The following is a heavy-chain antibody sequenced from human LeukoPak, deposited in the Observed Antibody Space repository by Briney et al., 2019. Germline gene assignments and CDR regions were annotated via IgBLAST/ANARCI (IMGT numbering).Heavy chain of an antibody. Sequence: GGSLRLSCAASGFTFSSYWMSWVRQAPGKVLEWVANIKQDGSEKYYVDSVKGRFTISRDHAKNSLYLQMDSLRAEDTAVYYCARAPLYNFWSGYYTSDYWGQGTLVTVSS. CDR2: IKQDGSEK. D-gene: IGHD3-3*01. CDR1: GFTFSSYW. V-gene: IGHV3-7*01. CDR3: ARAPLYNFWSGYYTSDY. J-gene: IGHJ4*02.